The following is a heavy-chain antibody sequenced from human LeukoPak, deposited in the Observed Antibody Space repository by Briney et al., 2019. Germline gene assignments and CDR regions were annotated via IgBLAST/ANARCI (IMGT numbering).Heavy chain of an antibody. CDR3: ASSPRGYSYGYGDYFDY. V-gene: IGHV4-38-2*01. CDR2: IYYSGST. J-gene: IGHJ4*02. Sequence: SETLSLTCAVSGYSISSGYYWGWIRQPPGKGLEWIGSIYYSGSTYYNPSLKSRVTISVDTSKNQFSLKLSSVTAADTAVYYCASSPRGYSYGYGDYFDYWGQGTLVTVSS. CDR1: GYSISSGYY. D-gene: IGHD5-18*01.